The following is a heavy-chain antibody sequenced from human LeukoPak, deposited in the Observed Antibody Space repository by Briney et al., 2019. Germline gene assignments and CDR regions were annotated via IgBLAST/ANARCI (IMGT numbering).Heavy chain of an antibody. CDR2: IYYSGST. CDR1: GGSISSYY. CDR3: ARANAGIAAAGTEWFDP. D-gene: IGHD6-13*01. J-gene: IGHJ5*02. V-gene: IGHV4-59*01. Sequence: SETLSLTCTVSGGSISSYYWSWIRQPPGKGLEWMGYIYYSGSTNYNPSLKSRVTISVDTSKNQFSLKLSSVTAADTAVYYCARANAGIAAAGTEWFDPWGQGTLVTVSS.